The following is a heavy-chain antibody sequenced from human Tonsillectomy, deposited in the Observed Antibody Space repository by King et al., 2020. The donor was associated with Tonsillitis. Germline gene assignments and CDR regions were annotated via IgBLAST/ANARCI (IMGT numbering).Heavy chain of an antibody. CDR3: ASANCSGGSCYFFFDN. CDR1: GSSISSGYY. D-gene: IGHD2-15*01. V-gene: IGHV4-38-2*01. Sequence: VQLQESGPGLVKPSETLSLTCAVSGSSISSGYYWGWIRQPPGKGLEWLGSIYHSGSTYYNPSLKSRVTISVDRSKKQFSLKLSSVTAADTAVYYCASANCSGGSCYFFFDNWGQGTLVTVSS. CDR2: IYHSGST. J-gene: IGHJ4*02.